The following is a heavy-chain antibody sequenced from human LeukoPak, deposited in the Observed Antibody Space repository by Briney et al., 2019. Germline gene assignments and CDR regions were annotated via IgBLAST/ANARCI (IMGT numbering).Heavy chain of an antibody. CDR1: GFTFSSYA. CDR2: IQYDESTR. V-gene: IGHV3-30*02. J-gene: IGHJ4*02. CDR3: ARDSIRQQLYYFDY. Sequence: PGGSLRLSCAASGFTFSSYAMSWVRQAPGKGLEWVAFIQYDESTRYYADSLKGRITISRDNSKNTLYLQMNRLRAEDTAVYYCARDSIRQQLYYFDYWGLGTLVTVSS. D-gene: IGHD6-13*01.